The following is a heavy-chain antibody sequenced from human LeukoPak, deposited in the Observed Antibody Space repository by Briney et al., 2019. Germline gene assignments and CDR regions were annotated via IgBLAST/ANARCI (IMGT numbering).Heavy chain of an antibody. Sequence: ASVKVSCKASGYTFTSYYMHWVRQAPGQGLEWRGITNPSGGSTSYAQKFQGRVTMTRDTSTSTVYMELSSLRSEDTAVYYCARDVVWGDDAFDIWGQGTMVTVSS. CDR1: GYTFTSYY. V-gene: IGHV1-46*01. J-gene: IGHJ3*02. D-gene: IGHD3-16*01. CDR3: ARDVVWGDDAFDI. CDR2: TNPSGGST.